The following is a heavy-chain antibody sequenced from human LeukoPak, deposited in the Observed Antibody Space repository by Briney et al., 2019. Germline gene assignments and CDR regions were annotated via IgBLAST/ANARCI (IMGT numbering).Heavy chain of an antibody. CDR3: AKYSSTSTFPGEGFDY. CDR1: GFTFSTYA. D-gene: IGHD2/OR15-2a*01. CDR2: ISGSGNSA. J-gene: IGHJ4*02. Sequence: PGGSLRLSCAASGFTFSTYAMSWVRQAPGKGLEWVAGISGSGNSAYYADSVKGRFTISRDNSKSMLYLQMDSLRAEETAVFYCAKYSSTSTFPGEGFDYWGQGTLVTVSS. V-gene: IGHV3-23*01.